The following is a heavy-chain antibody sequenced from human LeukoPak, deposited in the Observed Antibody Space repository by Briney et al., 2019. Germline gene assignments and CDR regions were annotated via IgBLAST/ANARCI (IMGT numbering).Heavy chain of an antibody. Sequence: GESLKISCKGSGYNFTSYWIGGVRQMPGKGLEWMGIIYPGDSDTRYRPPCQGQVTISADKSISTTYLQWSSPTASDTAMYYCARHMELGRYFDSWGQGTLVTVSS. CDR3: ARHMELGRYFDS. CDR2: IYPGDSDT. V-gene: IGHV5-51*01. D-gene: IGHD1-1*01. J-gene: IGHJ4*02. CDR1: GYNFTSYW.